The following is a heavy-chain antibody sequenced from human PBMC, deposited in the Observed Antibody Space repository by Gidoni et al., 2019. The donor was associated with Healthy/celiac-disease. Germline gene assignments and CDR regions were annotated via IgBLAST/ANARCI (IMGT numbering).Heavy chain of an antibody. CDR1: GGTFSSYA. J-gene: IGHJ3*02. CDR2: IIPIFGKA. V-gene: IGHV1-69*01. Sequence: QVQLVQSGAEVKKPGSSVKVCCKASGGTFSSYAIGWVRQAPGQGLKWMGGIIPIFGKANYAKKFQGRVTLTADESTSTAYMELSSLRSEDTAVYYCASSNAHCTNGVCYNAFDIWGQGTMVTVSS. D-gene: IGHD2-8*01. CDR3: ASSNAHCTNGVCYNAFDI.